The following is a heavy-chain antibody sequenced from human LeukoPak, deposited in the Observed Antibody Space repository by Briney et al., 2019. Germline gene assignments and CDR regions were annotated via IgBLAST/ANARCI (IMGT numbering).Heavy chain of an antibody. V-gene: IGHV3-20*04. J-gene: IGHJ4*02. Sequence: PGGSLRLSCAASGFIFDDHGMSWVRQAPGKGLEWVSGINWNGGSTCYADSVKGRFTISRDNAKNSLYLQMDSPTAEDTAFYYCAKNLGSGWYFHFDYWGQGTLVTVSS. CDR1: GFIFDDHG. CDR2: INWNGGST. CDR3: AKNLGSGWYFHFDY. D-gene: IGHD6-19*01.